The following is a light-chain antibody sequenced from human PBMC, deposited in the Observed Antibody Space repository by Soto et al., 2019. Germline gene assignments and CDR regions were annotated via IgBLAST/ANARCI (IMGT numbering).Light chain of an antibody. CDR2: GNN. CDR1: SANIGAGYD. CDR3: QSYDSSLRGYVV. V-gene: IGLV1-40*01. J-gene: IGLJ2*01. Sequence: QSVLTQPPSVSGAPGQTITISCTGSSANIGAGYDVHWYQQFPGTAPKLLIHGNNDRPSGLSDRFSASKSGTSASLAITGLQAEDEADYYCQSYDSSLRGYVVFGGGTKLTVL.